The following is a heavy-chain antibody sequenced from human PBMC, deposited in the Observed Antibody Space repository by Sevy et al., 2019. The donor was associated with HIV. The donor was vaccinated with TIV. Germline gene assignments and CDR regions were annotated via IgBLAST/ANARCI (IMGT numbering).Heavy chain of an antibody. CDR2: IGGRDTGT. CDR3: AKDLAIVVGDAFDI. V-gene: IGHV3-23*01. D-gene: IGHD3-22*01. CDR1: GFTFSNYA. Sequence: GGSLRLSCEASGFTFSNYAMGWVRQAPGKGLEWVSAIGGRDTGTYYADSVKGRFTISRDNSRNTLFLQMNSLRAEDTAVYYCAKDLAIVVGDAFDIWGQGTVVTVSS. J-gene: IGHJ3*02.